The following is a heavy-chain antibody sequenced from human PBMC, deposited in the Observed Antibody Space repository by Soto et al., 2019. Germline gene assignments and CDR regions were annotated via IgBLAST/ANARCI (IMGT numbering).Heavy chain of an antibody. CDR1: GFTFDDYT. J-gene: IGHJ6*02. CDR2: ISWDGGST. CDR3: AKDSYYDFWSGYLVYGMDV. V-gene: IGHV3-43*01. D-gene: IGHD3-3*01. Sequence: EVQLVESGGVVVQPGGSLRLSCAASGFTFDDYTMHWVRQAPGKGLEWVSLISWDGGSTYYADSVKGRFTISRDNSKNSLYLQMNSLRTEDTALYYCAKDSYYDFWSGYLVYGMDVWGQGTTVTVSS.